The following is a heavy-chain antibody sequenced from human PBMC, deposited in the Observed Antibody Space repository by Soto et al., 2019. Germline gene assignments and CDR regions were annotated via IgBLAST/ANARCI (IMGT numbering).Heavy chain of an antibody. CDR1: GFTFSSYS. CDR2: ISSSSSYI. Sequence: GSLRLSCAASGFTFSSYSMNWVRQAPGKVLEWVSSISSSSSYIYYADSVKGRFTISRDNAKNSLYLQMNSLRAEDTAVYYCARRRGIAVADSFDSWGQGTLVTVSS. V-gene: IGHV3-21*01. CDR3: ARRRGIAVADSFDS. J-gene: IGHJ4*02. D-gene: IGHD6-19*01.